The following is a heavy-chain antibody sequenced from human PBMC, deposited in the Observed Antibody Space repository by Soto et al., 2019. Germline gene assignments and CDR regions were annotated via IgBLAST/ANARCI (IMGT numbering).Heavy chain of an antibody. CDR1: GGSFTGYY. Sequence: PSETLSLTCAVYGGSFTGYYWGWIPEPPGKGLEWIGEINHSGDTNYNPPLKSRVTISVDTSKNQFSLKLSSVTAADTAVYYFARGRRRVYSCRWYIWGAFDIWGQGTMVTVS. D-gene: IGHD6-13*01. CDR3: ARGRRRVYSCRWYIWGAFDI. CDR2: INHSGDT. J-gene: IGHJ3*02. V-gene: IGHV4-34*01.